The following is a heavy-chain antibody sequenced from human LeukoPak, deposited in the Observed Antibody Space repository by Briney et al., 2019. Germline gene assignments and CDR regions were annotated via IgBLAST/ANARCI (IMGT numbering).Heavy chain of an antibody. CDR3: ARVAPTLYSSGWYDRHFDY. J-gene: IGHJ4*02. V-gene: IGHV3-21*01. Sequence: PGGSLRLSCAASGFTFSRYSLNWVRQAPGKGLEWVPSITTSSSYIYYADSVKGRITISRDNAKNSLYLQMNSLRAEDTAVYYCARVAPTLYSSGWYDRHFDYWGQGTLVTVSS. CDR1: GFTFSRYS. CDR2: ITTSSSYI. D-gene: IGHD6-19*01.